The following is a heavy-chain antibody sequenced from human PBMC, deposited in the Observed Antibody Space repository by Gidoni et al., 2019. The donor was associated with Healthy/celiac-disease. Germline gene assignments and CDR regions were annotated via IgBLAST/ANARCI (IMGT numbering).Heavy chain of an antibody. CDR3: AKVGDIVVVVAAIPFDY. CDR1: GFTFSSYA. D-gene: IGHD2-15*01. V-gene: IGHV3-23*01. J-gene: IGHJ4*02. CDR2: ISGSGGST. Sequence: EVQLLESGGGLVQPGGSLRLSCAASGFTFSSYAMSWVRQAPGKGLEWVSAISGSGGSTYYADSVKGRFTISRDNSKNTLYLQMNSLRAEDTAVYYGAKVGDIVVVVAAIPFDYWGQGTLVTVSS.